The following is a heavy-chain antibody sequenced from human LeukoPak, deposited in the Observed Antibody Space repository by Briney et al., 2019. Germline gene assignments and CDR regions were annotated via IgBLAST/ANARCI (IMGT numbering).Heavy chain of an antibody. V-gene: IGHV3-30-3*01. Sequence: GGSLRLSCAASGFTFSSYAMHWVRQAPGKGLEWVAVISYDGSNKYYADSVKGRFTISRDNSKNTLYLQMNSLRAEDTAVYYCAKGGGVPAGIGGYVRYYYYMDVWGKGTTVTVSS. D-gene: IGHD2-2*01. CDR1: GFTFSSYA. J-gene: IGHJ6*03. CDR2: ISYDGSNK. CDR3: AKGGGVPAGIGGYVRYYYYMDV.